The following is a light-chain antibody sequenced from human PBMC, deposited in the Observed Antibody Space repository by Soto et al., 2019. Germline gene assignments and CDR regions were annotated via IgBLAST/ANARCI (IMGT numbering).Light chain of an antibody. CDR1: QSVSSTS. CDR2: GAS. J-gene: IGKJ2*01. CDR3: QQFDCSPYT. Sequence: EIVLTQSPGTLSLSPGERATLSCRASQSVSSTSLAWYQQKPGQSPRFLIYGASTRAAGIPDRFSGGGFGTDFTLTISRLEPEDFAVYYCQQFDCSPYTLGGGTKLEIK. V-gene: IGKV3-20*01.